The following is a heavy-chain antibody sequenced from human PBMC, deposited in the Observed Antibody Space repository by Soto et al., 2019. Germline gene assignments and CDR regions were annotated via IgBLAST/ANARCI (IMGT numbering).Heavy chain of an antibody. CDR3: EGGGHYYGRSVQRTEGRHFDL. CDR1: GFTFSSYG. V-gene: IGHV3-33*01. J-gene: IGHJ2*01. CDR2: ICDDGSNK. Sequence: QVQLVESGGGVVKPGRSLRLSCAASGFTFSSYGMHWVRQAPGKGLEWVADICDDGSNKYYADSVKGRFTISRDNSKNTLYLQTKSLIAEQMDVYYCEGGGHYYGRSVQRTEGRHFDLWGHGTVVTVSS. D-gene: IGHD3-22*01.